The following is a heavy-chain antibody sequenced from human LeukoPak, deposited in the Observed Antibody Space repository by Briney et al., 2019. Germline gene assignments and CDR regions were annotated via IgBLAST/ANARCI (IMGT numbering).Heavy chain of an antibody. Sequence: PSETLSLTCTVSGGSISSSSYYWGWIRQPPGKGLKWIGSIYYSGSTYYNPSLKSRVTISVDTSKNQFSLKLSSVTAADTAVYYCARRRMAAADYFDYWGQGTLVTVSS. J-gene: IGHJ4*02. D-gene: IGHD6-13*01. V-gene: IGHV4-39*01. CDR1: GGSISSSSYY. CDR2: IYYSGST. CDR3: ARRRMAAADYFDY.